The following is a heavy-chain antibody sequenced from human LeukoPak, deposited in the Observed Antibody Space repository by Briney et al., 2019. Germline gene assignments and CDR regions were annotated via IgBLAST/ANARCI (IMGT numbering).Heavy chain of an antibody. CDR1: GFTFSSYA. CDR3: ATSQTTSGRYGNAFDI. J-gene: IGHJ3*02. V-gene: IGHV3-23*01. Sequence: PGGSLRLSCVASGFTFSSYAMSWVRQAPGKGLEWVSAISGSGGSTYYADSVKGRFTISRDNAKNSLDLQMNNLRVEDTAVYYCATSQTTSGRYGNAFDIWGQGTTVTV. D-gene: IGHD6-19*01. CDR2: ISGSGGST.